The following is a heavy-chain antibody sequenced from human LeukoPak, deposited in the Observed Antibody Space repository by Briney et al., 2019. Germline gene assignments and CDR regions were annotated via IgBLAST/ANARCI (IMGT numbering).Heavy chain of an antibody. J-gene: IGHJ5*02. D-gene: IGHD3-10*01. Sequence: AASVKVSCKASGYTFTSYAMHWVRQAPGQGLEWMGWINAGNGNTKYSQKFQGRVTITRDTSASTAYMELSSLRSEDTAVYYCARWSITMVRGVNWFDPWGQGTLVTVSS. V-gene: IGHV1-3*01. CDR2: INAGNGNT. CDR1: GYTFTSYA. CDR3: ARWSITMVRGVNWFDP.